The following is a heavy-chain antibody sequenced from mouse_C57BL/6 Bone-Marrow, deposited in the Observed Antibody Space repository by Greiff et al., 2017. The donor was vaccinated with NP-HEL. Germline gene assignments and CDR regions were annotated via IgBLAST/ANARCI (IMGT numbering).Heavy chain of an antibody. CDR1: GYTFTSYW. CDR2: IYPSDSET. Sequence: QVQLQQPGAELVRPGSSVKLSCKASGYTFTSYWMDWGKKRPGQGLEWIGNIYPSDSETHYNQKFKDKATLTVDKSSSTAYMQLSSLTSEDSAVYYCAREDWAWFAYWGQGTLVTVSA. J-gene: IGHJ3*01. V-gene: IGHV1-61*01. CDR3: AREDWAWFAY. D-gene: IGHD4-1*01.